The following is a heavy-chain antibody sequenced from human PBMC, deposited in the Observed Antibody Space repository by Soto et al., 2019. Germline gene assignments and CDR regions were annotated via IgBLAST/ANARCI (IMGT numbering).Heavy chain of an antibody. D-gene: IGHD2-2*03. CDR2: IKSKTDGGTT. Sequence: GGSLRLSCAASGFTFSNAWMSWVRQAPGKGLEWVGRIKSKTDGGTTDYAAPVKGRFTISRDDSKNTLYLQMNSLKTEDTAVYYCTMDIVVVPAASRNWFDPWGQGTLVTVSS. CDR3: TMDIVVVPAASRNWFDP. V-gene: IGHV3-15*01. J-gene: IGHJ5*02. CDR1: GFTFSNAW.